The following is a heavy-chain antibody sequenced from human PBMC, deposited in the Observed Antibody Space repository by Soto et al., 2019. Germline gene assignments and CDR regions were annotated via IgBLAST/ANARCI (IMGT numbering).Heavy chain of an antibody. V-gene: IGHV3-7*01. CDR2: IKQDGSEK. D-gene: IGHD3-9*01. CDR3: ARGLRDYDILTGYHYYYYYMDV. J-gene: IGHJ6*03. Sequence: GGSLRLSCAASGFTFSSYWMSWVRQAPGKGLEWVANIKQDGSEKYYVDSVKGRFTISRDNAKNSLYLQMNSLRAEDTAVYYCARGLRDYDILTGYHYYYYYMDVWGKGTTVTVSS. CDR1: GFTFSSYW.